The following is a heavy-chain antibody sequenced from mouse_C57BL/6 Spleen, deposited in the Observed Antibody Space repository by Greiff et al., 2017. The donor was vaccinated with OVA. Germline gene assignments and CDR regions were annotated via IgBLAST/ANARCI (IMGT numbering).Heavy chain of an antibody. CDR2: IYPGDGDT. D-gene: IGHD4-1*01. CDR3: ARYLGRDFDY. CDR1: GYAFSSSW. Sequence: QVQLQQSGPELVKPGASVKISCTASGYAFSSSWMNWVKQRPGKGLEWIGRIYPGDGDTNYNGKFKGKATLTADKSSSTAYMQLSSLTSEDSAVYFCARYLGRDFDYWGQGTTLTVSS. V-gene: IGHV1-82*01. J-gene: IGHJ2*01.